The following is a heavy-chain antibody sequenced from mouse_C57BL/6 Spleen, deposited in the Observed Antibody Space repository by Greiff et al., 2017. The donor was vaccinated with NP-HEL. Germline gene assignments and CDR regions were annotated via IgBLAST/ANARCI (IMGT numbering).Heavy chain of an antibody. J-gene: IGHJ4*01. D-gene: IGHD1-1*01. V-gene: IGHV1-4*01. CDR1: GYTFTSYT. CDR2: INPSSGYT. Sequence: QVQLKESGAELARPGASVKMSCKASGYTFTSYTMHWVKQRPGQGLEWIGYINPSSGYTKYNQKFKDKATLTADKSSSTAYMQLGSLTSEDSAVYYCARSGITTAVEDYYAMDYWGQGTSVTVSS. CDR3: ARSGITTAVEDYYAMDY.